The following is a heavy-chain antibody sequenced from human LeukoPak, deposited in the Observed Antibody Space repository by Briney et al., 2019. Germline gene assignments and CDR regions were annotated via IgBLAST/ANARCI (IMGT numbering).Heavy chain of an antibody. CDR3: ARKGVTTGAFDI. CDR2: IYTSGST. CDR1: GGSISSYY. D-gene: IGHD4-17*01. V-gene: IGHV4-4*07. Sequence: SETVSRTCTVSGGSISSYYWSWIRQAAGKGLKWIGRIYTSGSTNYNPSLKSRVTMLVDTSKNQFSLKLSSVTAADTAVYYCARKGVTTGAFDIWGQGTMVTVSS. J-gene: IGHJ3*02.